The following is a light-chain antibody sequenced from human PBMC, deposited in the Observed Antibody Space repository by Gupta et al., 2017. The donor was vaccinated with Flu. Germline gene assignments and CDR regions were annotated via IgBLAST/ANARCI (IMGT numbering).Light chain of an antibody. V-gene: IGLV3-25*01. J-gene: IGLJ2*01. Sequence: GQTARITGSGDALAEKNGYWYHQKAGQAPVLVIYKGNERPSGIPKRFSGSRSGTTVTLTISGVQAEEEGDYFCQSADSTDTYVIFGGGTKLTVL. CDR2: KGN. CDR3: QSADSTDTYVI. CDR1: ALAEKN.